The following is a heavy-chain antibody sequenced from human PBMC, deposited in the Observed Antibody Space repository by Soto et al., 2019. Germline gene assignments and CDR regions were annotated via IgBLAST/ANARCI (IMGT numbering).Heavy chain of an antibody. D-gene: IGHD3-16*01. J-gene: IGHJ3*02. CDR3: ARGGESRGVRIFFWDAFDI. CDR2: ISAYNGNT. Sequence: ASVKVSCKASGYTFTSYGISWVRQAPGQGLEWMGWISAYNGNTNYAQKLQGRVTMTTDTSTSTAYMELRSLRSDDTAVYYCARGGESRGVRIFFWDAFDIWGQGTMVTVSS. CDR1: GYTFTSYG. V-gene: IGHV1-18*01.